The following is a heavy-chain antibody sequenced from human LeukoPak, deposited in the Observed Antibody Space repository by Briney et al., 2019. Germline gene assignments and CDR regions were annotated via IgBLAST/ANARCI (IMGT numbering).Heavy chain of an antibody. D-gene: IGHD5-18*01. CDR3: ARSYVHPYYFDY. V-gene: IGHV1-3*01. CDR2: INAGNGNT. Sequence: ASVKVSCKASGYTFTSYAMHWVRQAPGQRLEWMGWINAGNGNTKYSQKFQGRVTITRDTSASTAYMELSRLRSDDTAVYYCARSYVHPYYFDYWGQGTLVTVSS. CDR1: GYTFTSYA. J-gene: IGHJ4*02.